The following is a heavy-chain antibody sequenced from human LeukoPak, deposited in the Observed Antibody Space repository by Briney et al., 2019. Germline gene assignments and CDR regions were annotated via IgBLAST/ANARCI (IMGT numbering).Heavy chain of an antibody. V-gene: IGHV3-48*04. J-gene: IGHJ4*02. CDR1: GFTFSSCS. CDR2: ISSSSSTI. D-gene: IGHD4-11*01. Sequence: QTGGSLRLPCAASGFTFSSCSMNWVRQAPGKGLEWVSYISSSSSTIYYADSVKGRFTISRDNAKNSPYLQMNSLRAEDTAVYYCAREDYSNYALDTWGQGTLVTVSS. CDR3: AREDYSNYALDT.